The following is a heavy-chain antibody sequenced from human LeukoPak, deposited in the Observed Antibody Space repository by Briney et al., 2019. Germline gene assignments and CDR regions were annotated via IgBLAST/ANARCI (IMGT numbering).Heavy chain of an antibody. CDR3: ARDFSSGYYSAFDI. CDR1: GGSISSGSYY. V-gene: IGHV4-61*02. D-gene: IGHD3-22*01. J-gene: IGHJ3*02. CDR2: IYTSGST. Sequence: SQTLSLTCTVSGGSISSGSYYWSWIRQPAGKGLEWIGRIYTSGSTNYNPSLKSRVTISVDTSKNQFSLKLSSVTAADTAVYYCARDFSSGYYSAFDIWGQGTMVTVSS.